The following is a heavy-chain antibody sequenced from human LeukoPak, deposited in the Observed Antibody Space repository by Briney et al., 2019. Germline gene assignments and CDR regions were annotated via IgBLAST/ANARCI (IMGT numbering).Heavy chain of an antibody. CDR3: ASHQKYSGSCCPPDY. D-gene: IGHD1-26*01. Sequence: KPSETLSLTCAVYVGSFSGYYWSWIRQPPGKGLEWIGYIYYSGSTNYNPSLKSRVTISVDTSKNQFSLKLSSVTAADTAVYYCASHQKYSGSCCPPDYWGQGTLVTVSS. CDR2: IYYSGST. J-gene: IGHJ4*02. V-gene: IGHV4-59*01. CDR1: VGSFSGYY.